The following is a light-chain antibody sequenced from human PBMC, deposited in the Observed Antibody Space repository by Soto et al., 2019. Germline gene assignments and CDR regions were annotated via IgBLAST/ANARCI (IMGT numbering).Light chain of an antibody. J-gene: IGKJ4*01. CDR1: QGISDT. V-gene: IGKV3-15*01. Sequence: EVVMRQAPATLYVSPGEGATLSCRASQGISDTLAWYQHKPGQTPRLLIYDTSTRATGVPTRFSGSSSGTEFTLTINSLQSEDFAVYYCQPYNNWPLTFGGGTKVDIK. CDR2: DTS. CDR3: QPYNNWPLT.